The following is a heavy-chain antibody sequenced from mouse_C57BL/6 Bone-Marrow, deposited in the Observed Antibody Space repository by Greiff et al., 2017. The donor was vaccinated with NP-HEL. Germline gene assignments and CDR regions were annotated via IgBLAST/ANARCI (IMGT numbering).Heavy chain of an antibody. CDR1: GYTFTSYG. Sequence: QLKESGAELARPGASVKLSCKASGYTFTSYGISWVKQRTGQGLEWIGEIYPRSGNTYYNEKFKGKATLTADKSSSTAYMELRSLTSEDSAVYFCARSDWDDYWGQGTTLTVSS. CDR3: ARSDWDDY. CDR2: IYPRSGNT. V-gene: IGHV1-81*01. J-gene: IGHJ2*01. D-gene: IGHD4-1*01.